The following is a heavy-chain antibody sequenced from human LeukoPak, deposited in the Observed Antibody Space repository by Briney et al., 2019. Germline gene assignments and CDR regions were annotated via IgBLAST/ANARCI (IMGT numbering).Heavy chain of an antibody. CDR2: IKSKTYDGTT. J-gene: IGHJ3*01. CDR1: GFTFDDFA. V-gene: IGHV3-49*04. CDR3: TREPAVYYYGSGSRKYSFDV. Sequence: GGSLRPSCTTSGFTFDDFAVTWVRQAPGKGLEWVGSIKSKTYDGTTEYAASVKDRFNLSRDGSKSTVYLQMNTLKIEDTAVYFCTREPAVYYYGSGSRKYSFDVWGQGAMVTVSS. D-gene: IGHD3-10*01.